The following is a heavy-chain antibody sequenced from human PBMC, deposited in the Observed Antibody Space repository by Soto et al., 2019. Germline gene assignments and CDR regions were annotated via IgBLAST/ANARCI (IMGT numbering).Heavy chain of an antibody. J-gene: IGHJ4*02. CDR3: AHRSSLTLFGTSGYIFHH. CDR2: IYWNDDR. Sequence: ESGPTLVNPTQTLTLTCAFSGFSLTTTGEGVAWIRQSPGKALEWLALIYWNDDRRYSPSLKSRLTVTRDTSKDQVVLTLTNMDHVDSGTYFCAHRSSLTLFGTSGYIFHHWGQGTPVTVST. D-gene: IGHD5-12*01. CDR1: GFSLTTTGEG. V-gene: IGHV2-5*01.